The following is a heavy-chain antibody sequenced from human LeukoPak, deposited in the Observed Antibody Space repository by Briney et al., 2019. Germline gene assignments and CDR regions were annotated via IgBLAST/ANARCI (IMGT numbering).Heavy chain of an antibody. D-gene: IGHD1-26*01. Sequence: GASVKVSCKASGATFSSYAISWVRQAPGQGLEWMGRIILIFGTANYAQKFQGRVTITTDESTSTAYMELSRLRSEDTAVYYCARDPVSGSYWGDYFDYWGQGTLVTVSS. CDR2: IILIFGTA. J-gene: IGHJ4*02. CDR1: GATFSSYA. CDR3: ARDPVSGSYWGDYFDY. V-gene: IGHV1-69*05.